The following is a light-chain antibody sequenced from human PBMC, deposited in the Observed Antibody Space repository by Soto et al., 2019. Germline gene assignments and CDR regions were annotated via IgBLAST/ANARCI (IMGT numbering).Light chain of an antibody. J-gene: IGLJ1*01. CDR2: SNN. CDR3: AAWDDSLNGYV. CDR1: SSNIGSNT. V-gene: IGLV1-44*01. Sequence: QSVLTQPPSASVTPGQRVTGSCSGSSSNIGSNTVNWYQQLPGTAPKLLIYSNNQRPSGVPDRFSGFKSGTSASLAISGLQSEDEADYYCAAWDDSLNGYVFGTGTKVTVL.